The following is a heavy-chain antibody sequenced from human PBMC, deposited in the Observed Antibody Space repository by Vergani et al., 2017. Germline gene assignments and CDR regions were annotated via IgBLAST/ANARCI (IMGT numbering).Heavy chain of an antibody. CDR1: GFTFRSYW. CDR2: IKQDGSEK. CDR3: ARGSGNDY. V-gene: IGHV3-7*01. Sequence: EVQLVESGGGLVQPGGSLRLSCVASGFTFRSYWMSWGRQAPGKGLEGVANIKQDGSEKYYVDSVKGRFTISRDNAKNSLYLQMNSLGAEDTAVYYCARGSGNDYWGQGTLVTVSS. D-gene: IGHD6-25*01. J-gene: IGHJ4*02.